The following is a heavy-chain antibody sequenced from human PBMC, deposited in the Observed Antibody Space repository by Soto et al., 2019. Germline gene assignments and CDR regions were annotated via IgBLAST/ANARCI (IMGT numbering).Heavy chain of an antibody. CDR1: GGSISSSSYY. CDR2: IYYSGST. Sequence: SETLSLTCTVSGGSISSSSYYWGWIRRPPGKGLEWIGSIYYSGSTYYNPSLKSRVTISVDTSKNQFSLKLSSVTAADTAVYYCARGILSMVRGVIITRYGMDVWGQGTTVTVSS. D-gene: IGHD3-10*01. CDR3: ARGILSMVRGVIITRYGMDV. J-gene: IGHJ6*02. V-gene: IGHV4-39*01.